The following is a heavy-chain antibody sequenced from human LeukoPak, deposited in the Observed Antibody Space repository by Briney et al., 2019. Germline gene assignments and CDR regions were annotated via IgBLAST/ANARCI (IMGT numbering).Heavy chain of an antibody. D-gene: IGHD3-16*01. V-gene: IGHV3-33*01. CDR2: LWSDGRTE. J-gene: IGHJ5*02. Sequence: GGSLRLSCAASGFTFSSYTMHWARQAPGKGLEWVAVLWSDGRTEKYADSVKGRFTVSRDSSKNTLYLQMNSLRADDTAVYYCARRFLTGLGGNWFDPWGQGTLVTVSS. CDR3: ARRFLTGLGGNWFDP. CDR1: GFTFSSYT.